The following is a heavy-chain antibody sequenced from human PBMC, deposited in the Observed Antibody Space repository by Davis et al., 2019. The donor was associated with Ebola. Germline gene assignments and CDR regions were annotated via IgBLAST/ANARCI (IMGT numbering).Heavy chain of an antibody. D-gene: IGHD2-15*01. CDR1: GGSISSGDYY. CDR2: IYYSGST. V-gene: IGHV4-39*01. Sequence: SETLSLTCTVSGGSISSGDYYWGWIRQPPGKGLEWIGSIYYSGSTYYNPSLKSRVTISVDTSKNQFSLKLSSVTAADTAVYYCARRARYCSGGSCYGLDVWGQGTTVTVSS. CDR3: ARRARYCSGGSCYGLDV. J-gene: IGHJ6*02.